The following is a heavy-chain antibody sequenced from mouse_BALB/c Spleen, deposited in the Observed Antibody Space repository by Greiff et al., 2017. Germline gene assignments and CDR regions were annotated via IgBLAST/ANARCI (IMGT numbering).Heavy chain of an antibody. D-gene: IGHD2-1*01. CDR1: GYTFTSYT. J-gene: IGHJ3*01. CDR3: ARGRGNYPPWFAY. CDR2: INPSSGYT. Sequence: VQLQESGAELARPGASVKMSCKASGYTFTSYTMHWVKQRPGQGLEWIGYINPSSGYTNYNQKFKDKATLTADKSSSTAYMQLSSLTSEDSAVYYCARGRGNYPPWFAYWGQGTLVTVSA. V-gene: IGHV1-4*01.